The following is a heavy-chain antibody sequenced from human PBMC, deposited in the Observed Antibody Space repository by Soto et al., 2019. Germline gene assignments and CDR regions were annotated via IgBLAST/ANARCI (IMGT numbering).Heavy chain of an antibody. Sequence: GGSLRLSCAASGFTFSSYAMSWVRQAPGKGLEWVSAISGSGGSTYYADSVKGRFTISRDNSKNTLYLQMNSLRAEDTAVYYCAKDRGDFWSGYYTGGGPLVLKKRGYMDVWGKGTTVTVSS. V-gene: IGHV3-23*01. CDR2: ISGSGGST. CDR3: AKDRGDFWSGYYTGGGPLVLKKRGYMDV. D-gene: IGHD3-3*01. J-gene: IGHJ6*03. CDR1: GFTFSSYA.